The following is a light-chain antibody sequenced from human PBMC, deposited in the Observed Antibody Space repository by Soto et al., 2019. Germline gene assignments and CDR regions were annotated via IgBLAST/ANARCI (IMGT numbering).Light chain of an antibody. J-gene: IGLJ2*01. CDR1: SSDVGGYNY. CDR2: DVT. V-gene: IGLV2-8*01. Sequence: QSVLTQPPSASGSPGQSVTISCTGTSSDVGGYNYVPWYQQHPGKAPKLMIYDVTKRPSGVPDRFSGSKSGNTASLTVSGLQAEDEADYYCSSHAGTSVIFGGGTKLTVL. CDR3: SSHAGTSVI.